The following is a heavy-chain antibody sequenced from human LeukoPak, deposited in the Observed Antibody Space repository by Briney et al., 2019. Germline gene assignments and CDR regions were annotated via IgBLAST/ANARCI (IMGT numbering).Heavy chain of an antibody. J-gene: IGHJ4*02. Sequence: RGSLRLSCAASGFTFSNAWMSWVRQAPGKGLEWVGRIKSKTDGGTTDYAAPVKGRFTISRDDSKNTLYLQMNSLKTEDTAVYYCTTERLLWFGELSDWGQGTLVTVSS. D-gene: IGHD3-10*01. CDR3: TTERLLWFGELSD. CDR2: IKSKTDGGTT. CDR1: GFTFSNAW. V-gene: IGHV3-15*01.